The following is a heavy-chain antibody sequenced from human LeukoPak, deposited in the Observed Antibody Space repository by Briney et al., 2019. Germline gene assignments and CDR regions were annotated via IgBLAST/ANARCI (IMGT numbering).Heavy chain of an antibody. V-gene: IGHV4-59*01. CDR3: ATSYSSSWYDY. CDR2: IYYSGST. Sequence: SETLSLTCTVSGGSISRYYWSWIRQPPGKGLEWIGYIYYSGSTNYNPPLKSRVTISVDTSKNQFSLKLSSVTAADTAVYYCATSYSSSWYDYWGQGTLVTVSS. D-gene: IGHD6-13*01. J-gene: IGHJ4*02. CDR1: GGSISRYY.